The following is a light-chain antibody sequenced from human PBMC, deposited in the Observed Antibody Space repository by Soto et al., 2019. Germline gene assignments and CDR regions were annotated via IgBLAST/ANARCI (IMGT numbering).Light chain of an antibody. CDR2: AAS. J-gene: IGKJ2*01. Sequence: DFQVTQSPSSLSASVGDRVTITCRASQSVNDYLNWYQQRPGKAPRLLIYAASTLHSGVPSRFSGSGFGTDFSLTITSLQPEDFATYYCQQSFSNPYIFGQGTKLEIK. CDR3: QQSFSNPYI. CDR1: QSVNDY. V-gene: IGKV1-39*01.